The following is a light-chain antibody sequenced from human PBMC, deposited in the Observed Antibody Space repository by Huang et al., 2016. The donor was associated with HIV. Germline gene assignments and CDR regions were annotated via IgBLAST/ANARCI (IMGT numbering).Light chain of an antibody. J-gene: IGKJ2*01. CDR3: RHLNSFPRKYT. Sequence: IQLTQSPSSLSASVGDRVTSTCRAIQGISSHLAWYQQKLGKPPQLLIYAASTLQSGGPSRFSGSGSGTDVTLTITSLQPEDFATYYCRHLNSFPRKYTFGQGTKLDIK. V-gene: IGKV1-9*01. CDR1: QGISSH. CDR2: AAS.